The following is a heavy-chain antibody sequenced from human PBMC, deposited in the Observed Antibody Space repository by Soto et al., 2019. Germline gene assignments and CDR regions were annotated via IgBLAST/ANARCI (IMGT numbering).Heavy chain of an antibody. CDR1: DGSFSGFY. J-gene: IGHJ4*02. CDR3: ARGYAVNWHTPHY. CDR2: INHIGIT. D-gene: IGHD4-4*01. V-gene: IGHV4-34*01. Sequence: QVQLQQWGAGLLKPSETLSLTCAVYDGSFSGFYWSWIRQPPGNGLEWIGEINHIGITNYNPSLKSRVTISVDTSKNQFSLKLNSMTAADTAVYYCARGYAVNWHTPHYWGQGTLVTVSS.